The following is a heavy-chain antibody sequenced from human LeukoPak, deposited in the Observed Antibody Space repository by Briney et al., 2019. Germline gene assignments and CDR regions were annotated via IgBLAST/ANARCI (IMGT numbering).Heavy chain of an antibody. CDR3: AKWPEGATPKFHY. J-gene: IGHJ4*02. CDR1: GFTFSTYA. D-gene: IGHD1-26*01. CDR2: ISGSGGVT. V-gene: IGHV3-23*01. Sequence: GGSLRLSCSASGFTFSTYAMSWVRQAPGKGLEWVSTISGSGGVTYYPDSVRGRFTISRDNSKNTLHLQMDHLRAEDTAIYYCAKWPEGATPKFHYWGQGTLVTVSS.